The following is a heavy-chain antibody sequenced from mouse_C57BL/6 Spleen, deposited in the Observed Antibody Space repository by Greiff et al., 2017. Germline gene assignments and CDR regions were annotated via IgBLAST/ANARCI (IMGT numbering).Heavy chain of an antibody. CDR3: ARDSSGSWFAY. CDR1: GYAFSSYW. CDR2: IYPGDGYT. V-gene: IGHV1-80*01. J-gene: IGHJ3*01. Sequence: QVQLQQSGAELVKPGASVKISCKASGYAFSSYWMNWVKQRPGKGLEWIGQIYPGDGYTNYNGKFKGKATLTADKSSSTAYMQLSSLTSEDSAVYFCARDSSGSWFAYWGQGTLVTVSA. D-gene: IGHD3-2*02.